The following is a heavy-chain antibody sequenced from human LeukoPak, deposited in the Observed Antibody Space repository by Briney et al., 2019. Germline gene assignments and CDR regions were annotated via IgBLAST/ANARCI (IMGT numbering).Heavy chain of an antibody. J-gene: IGHJ5*02. D-gene: IGHD1-20*01. CDR3: ASGITGTNNWFDP. Sequence: GGSLRLSCAASGFTVSSNYMSWVRQAPGKGLEWVSVIYSGGSTYYADSVKGRFTISRDNSKNTLYLQMNSLRAEDTALYYCASGITGTNNWFDPWGQGTLVTVSS. V-gene: IGHV3-66*02. CDR1: GFTVSSNY. CDR2: IYSGGST.